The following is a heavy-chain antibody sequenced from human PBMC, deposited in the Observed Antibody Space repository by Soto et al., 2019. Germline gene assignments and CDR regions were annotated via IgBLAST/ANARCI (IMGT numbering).Heavy chain of an antibody. V-gene: IGHV4-59*08. CDR3: ARQDGYYTPFDY. J-gene: IGHJ4*02. CDR2: IYYSVST. D-gene: IGHD1-26*01. CDR1: GGSISSYY. Sequence: QVQLQESGPGLVKPSETLSLTCTVSGGSISSYYWSWIRQPPGKGLEWIGYIYYSVSTNYNPSITSRVTMSVDTSKNQFSLKLSSVTAADTAVYYCARQDGYYTPFDYWGQGTLVTVSS.